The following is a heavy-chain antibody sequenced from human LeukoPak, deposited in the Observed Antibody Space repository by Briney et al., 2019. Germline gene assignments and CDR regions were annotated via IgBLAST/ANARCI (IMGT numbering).Heavy chain of an antibody. Sequence: SETLSLTCTVSGGSTSSSSYYWAWIRQSPGKGLEWIGTIYYSGSTYYSPSLRSRVTISVDTSKNQFSLKLRSVTAGDTAVYYCARFSPDYYDNKKYFDHWGQGTLVTVSS. CDR3: ARFSPDYYDNKKYFDH. J-gene: IGHJ4*02. CDR1: GGSTSSSSYY. D-gene: IGHD3-22*01. V-gene: IGHV4-39*01. CDR2: IYYSGST.